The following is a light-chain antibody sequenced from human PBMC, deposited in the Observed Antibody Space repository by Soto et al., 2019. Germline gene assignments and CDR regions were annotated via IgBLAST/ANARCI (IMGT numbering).Light chain of an antibody. Sequence: EIVMTQSPATLSVSPGERVTLSCRASESLSTFLAWYQQKPGQAPRLLIYGASTKSTGTPTRFSGSGSATDFTLTISSLQSEDFAVYYCQSYNDWPFTFGQGTKLVI. V-gene: IGKV3-15*01. CDR2: GAS. CDR1: ESLSTF. J-gene: IGKJ2*01. CDR3: QSYNDWPFT.